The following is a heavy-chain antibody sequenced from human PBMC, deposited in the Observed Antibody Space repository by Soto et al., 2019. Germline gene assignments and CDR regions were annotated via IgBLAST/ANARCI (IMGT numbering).Heavy chain of an antibody. CDR3: AKGSSRPNYYDSSLPDLDY. Sequence: PGGSLRLSCAASGFTFSSYGMHWVRQAPGKGLEWVAVISYDGSNKYYADSVKGRFTISRDNSKNTLYLQMNSLRAEDTAVYYCAKGSSRPNYYDSSLPDLDYWGQGTLVTVSS. CDR2: ISYDGSNK. D-gene: IGHD3-22*01. CDR1: GFTFSSYG. V-gene: IGHV3-30*18. J-gene: IGHJ4*02.